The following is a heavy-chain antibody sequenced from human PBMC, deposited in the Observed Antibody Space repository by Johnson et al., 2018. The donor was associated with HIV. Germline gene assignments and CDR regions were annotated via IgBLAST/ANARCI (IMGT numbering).Heavy chain of an antibody. CDR3: AKEGYCSSTSCYENAFDI. Sequence: VQLVESGGGSVQPGRSLRLSCAASGFTFDEYAMHWVRQAPGKGLEWVSGISGSGGSTYYADSVKGRFTISRDNSKNTLYLQMNSLRAEDTAVYYCAKEGYCSSTSCYENAFDIWGQGTMVTVSS. D-gene: IGHD2-2*01. CDR1: GFTFDEYA. CDR2: ISGSGGST. V-gene: IGHV3-23*04. J-gene: IGHJ3*02.